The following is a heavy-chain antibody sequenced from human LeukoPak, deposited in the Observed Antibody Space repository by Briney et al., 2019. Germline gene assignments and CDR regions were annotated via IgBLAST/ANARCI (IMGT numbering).Heavy chain of an antibody. Sequence: PGGSLRLSCGVSGFTFSSYWMSWVRQAPGKGLEWVANIKQDGSEKYYVDSVKGRFTISRDNAKNSLYLQMNSLRAEDTAVYYCARWSGGGYDYVFDYWGQGTLVTVSS. CDR3: ARWSGGGYDYVFDY. V-gene: IGHV3-7*01. D-gene: IGHD5-12*01. CDR1: GFTFSSYW. CDR2: IKQDGSEK. J-gene: IGHJ4*02.